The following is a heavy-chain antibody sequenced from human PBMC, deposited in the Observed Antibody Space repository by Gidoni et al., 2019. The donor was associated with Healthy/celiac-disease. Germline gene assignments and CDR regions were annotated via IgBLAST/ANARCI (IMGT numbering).Heavy chain of an antibody. V-gene: IGHV3-23*01. CDR1: GFTFSRYP. CDR2: ISGSGGST. D-gene: IGHD3-22*01. CDR3: AKLITMIVVATDY. J-gene: IGHJ4*02. Sequence: EVQLLWSGGGLVQPGGSLGLPCAASGFTFSRYPMSWVRQAPGKGLEWVSAISGSGGSTYYADSVKGRFTISRDNSKNTLYLQMNSLRAEDTAVYYCAKLITMIVVATDYWGQGTLVTVSS.